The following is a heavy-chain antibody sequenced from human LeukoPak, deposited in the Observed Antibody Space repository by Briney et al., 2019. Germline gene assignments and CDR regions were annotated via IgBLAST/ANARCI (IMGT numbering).Heavy chain of an antibody. CDR2: ISGSGGST. V-gene: IGHV3-23*01. CDR1: GFTFSSYA. D-gene: IGHD6-13*01. CDR3: ARGPYSSSWYGGWFDP. Sequence: GGSLRLSCAASGFTFSSYAMSWVRQAPGKGLEWVSSISGSGGSTYYADSVKGRFTISRDNSKNTLYLQMNSLRAEDTAVYYCARGPYSSSWYGGWFDPWGQGTLVTVSS. J-gene: IGHJ5*02.